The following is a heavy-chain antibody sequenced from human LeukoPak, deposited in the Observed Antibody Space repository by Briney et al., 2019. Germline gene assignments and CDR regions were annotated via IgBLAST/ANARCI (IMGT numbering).Heavy chain of an antibody. CDR3: TTDAGYSSRWYNY. V-gene: IGHV3-15*01. D-gene: IGHD6-13*01. CDR1: GFTFTNAC. CDR2: IKSKVDGGTT. Sequence: GGSLRLSCAGSGFTFTNACMTWVRQAPGKGLEWVGRIKSKVDGGTTDYAAPVKGRFSISRDDSTNTVYLQMNSLRTEDTAVYYCTTDAGYSSRWYNYWGQGTLVTVAS. J-gene: IGHJ4*02.